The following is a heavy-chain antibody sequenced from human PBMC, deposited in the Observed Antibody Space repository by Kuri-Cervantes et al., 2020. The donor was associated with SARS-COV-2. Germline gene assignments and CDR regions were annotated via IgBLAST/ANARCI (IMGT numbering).Heavy chain of an antibody. CDR2: IKQDGSET. V-gene: IGHV3-7*01. CDR1: GFSFSTYW. D-gene: IGHD3-3*02. CDR3: ARDWPLWVLDY. J-gene: IGHJ4*02. Sequence: GESLKISCVVSGFSFSTYWMTWVRQAPGKGLEWVADIKQDGSETYYMDSVKGRFTISRDNAKNMLYLQMNSLRAEDTAVYYCARDWPLWVLDYWGQGTLVTVSS.